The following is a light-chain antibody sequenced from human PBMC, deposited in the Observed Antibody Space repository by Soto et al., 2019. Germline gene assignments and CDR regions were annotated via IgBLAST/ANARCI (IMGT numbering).Light chain of an antibody. V-gene: IGKV3-11*01. CDR3: QQRNNWPPWT. Sequence: IVLPQSQDTLSLSQGERATLSCSASQSISSYLAWYQQKPGQAPRLLIYDASNRATGIPARFSGSGSGTDFTLTISSLEPEDFAVYYCQQRNNWPPWTFGQGTKVDI. CDR1: QSISSY. CDR2: DAS. J-gene: IGKJ1*01.